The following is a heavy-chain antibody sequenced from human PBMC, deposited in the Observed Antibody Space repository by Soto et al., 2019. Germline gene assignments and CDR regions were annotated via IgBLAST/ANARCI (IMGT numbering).Heavy chain of an antibody. Sequence: QVHLVQSGAEVKKPGASVKVSCKASGYTFTSYGITWVRQAPGQGLEWMGWISAHNGNTDYAQKLQGRVIVPRDTSPSTAYMELRSLISDATAVYYCARGRYGDYWGQGALVTVSS. V-gene: IGHV1-18*01. CDR2: ISAHNGNT. D-gene: IGHD1-1*01. CDR3: ARGRYGDY. J-gene: IGHJ4*02. CDR1: GYTFTSYG.